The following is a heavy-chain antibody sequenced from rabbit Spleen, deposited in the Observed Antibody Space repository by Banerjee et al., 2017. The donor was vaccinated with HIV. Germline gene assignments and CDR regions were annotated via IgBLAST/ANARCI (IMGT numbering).Heavy chain of an antibody. CDR3: SRSANGHDDDGDLDYSSLDF. CDR1: GFDFSTSYD. Sequence: QEQLVESGGGLVKPEGSLTLPCKASGFDFSTSYDMCLVRQPPGKGLEWIACVYKGDSGSRTYYATRAKSRLTSSKTSTTVTLQITSLTAADTATYFCSRSANGHDDDGDLDYSSLDFWGQGTLVTVS. D-gene: IGHD2-1*01. V-gene: IGHV1S45*01. J-gene: IGHJ3*01. CDR2: VYKGDSGSRT.